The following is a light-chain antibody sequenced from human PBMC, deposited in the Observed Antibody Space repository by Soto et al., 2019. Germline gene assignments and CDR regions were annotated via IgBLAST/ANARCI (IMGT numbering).Light chain of an antibody. Sequence: IQMTQSPSSMSASVGDRVTITCRASQSISSYLNWYQQKPGKAPKLLIYAASSLQSGVPSRFSGSGSGTDVTLTISSLQPEDFATYYCQQSYSTPTFGQGTKVEIK. CDR1: QSISSY. V-gene: IGKV1-39*01. CDR3: QQSYSTPT. J-gene: IGKJ1*01. CDR2: AAS.